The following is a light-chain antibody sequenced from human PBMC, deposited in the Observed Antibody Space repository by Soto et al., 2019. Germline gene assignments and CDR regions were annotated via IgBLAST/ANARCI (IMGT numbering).Light chain of an antibody. CDR3: QQSYSMSSLT. CDR1: QSIGSY. V-gene: IGKV1-39*01. CDR2: SAS. Sequence: DIQMTQSPSSLSASVGDRVTITCRASQSIGSYLNWYQQKPGRAPKLLIYSASTLQSGVPSRFSGSGSGTDFTLTISSLQPEDFATFFCQQSYSMSSLTFGGGTKVEIK. J-gene: IGKJ4*01.